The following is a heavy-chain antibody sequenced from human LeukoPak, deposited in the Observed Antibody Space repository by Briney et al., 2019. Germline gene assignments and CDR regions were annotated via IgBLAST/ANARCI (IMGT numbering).Heavy chain of an antibody. CDR3: ARDQYGGDYYDSSGEY. CDR2: IYYSGST. V-gene: IGHV4-30-4*01. CDR1: GGSISSGDYY. J-gene: IGHJ4*02. Sequence: PSQTLSLTCTVSGGSISSGDYYWSWIRQPPGKGLEWIGYIYYSGSTYYNPSLKSRVTISVDTSKNQFSLKLCSVTAADTAVYYCARDQYGGDYYDSSGEYWGQGTLVTVSS. D-gene: IGHD3-22*01.